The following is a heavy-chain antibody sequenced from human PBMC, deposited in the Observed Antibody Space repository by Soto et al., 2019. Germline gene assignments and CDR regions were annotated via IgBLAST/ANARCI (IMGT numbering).Heavy chain of an antibody. J-gene: IGHJ4*02. CDR1: CGSFSGYY. CDR3: ARDIAGYSYGPGFDY. CDR2: INHSGST. V-gene: IGHV4-34*01. D-gene: IGHD5-18*01. Sequence: PSETLSLTCAFYCGSFSGYYWSWIRQPPGKGLEWIGEINHSGSTNYNPSLKSRVTISVDTSKNQFSLKLSSVTAADTAVYYCARDIAGYSYGPGFDYWGRGTLVTVSS.